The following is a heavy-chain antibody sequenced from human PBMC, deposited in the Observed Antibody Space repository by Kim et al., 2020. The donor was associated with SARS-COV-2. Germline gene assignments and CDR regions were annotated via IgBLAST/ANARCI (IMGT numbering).Heavy chain of an antibody. J-gene: IGHJ5*02. D-gene: IGHD5-12*01. Sequence: ADAVKGRFTVSRDKAKNTLYLQMSSLRAEDTAVYYCTRGSAGSGYGWWFDPWGQGALVTVS. V-gene: IGHV3-74*01. CDR3: TRGSAGSGYGWWFDP.